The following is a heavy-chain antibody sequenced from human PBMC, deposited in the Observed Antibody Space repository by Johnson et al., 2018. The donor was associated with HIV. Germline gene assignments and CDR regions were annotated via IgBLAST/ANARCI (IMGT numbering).Heavy chain of an antibody. CDR2: IWYDGNNK. V-gene: IGHV3-33*06. CDR3: AKSPAKDHGGNSGAFDI. D-gene: IGHD4-23*01. J-gene: IGHJ3*02. CDR1: RFTFSSYG. Sequence: QVQLVESGGGVVQPGRSLRLSCVASRFTFSSYGMHWVRQTPGQGLQWVAVIWYDGNNKYYADSVKGRFTISRDNSKNTLYLQMNSLRAEDTAVYYCAKSPAKDHGGNSGAFDIWGQGTMVTVSS.